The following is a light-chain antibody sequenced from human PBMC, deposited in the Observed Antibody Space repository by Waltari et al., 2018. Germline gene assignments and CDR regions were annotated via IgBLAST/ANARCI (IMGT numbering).Light chain of an antibody. CDR1: PGISTY. CDR2: AAS. V-gene: IGKV1-27*01. CDR3: QKYNSAHLT. Sequence: DIQMTQSPSSLSASVGDRFNLTCRASPGISTYLAWYQQKPVKVPKLLIYAASTLQSGFPSRFSGSGSVTAFTITISSLQPEDVATYYCQKYNSAHLTFGPGTKVDIK. J-gene: IGKJ3*01.